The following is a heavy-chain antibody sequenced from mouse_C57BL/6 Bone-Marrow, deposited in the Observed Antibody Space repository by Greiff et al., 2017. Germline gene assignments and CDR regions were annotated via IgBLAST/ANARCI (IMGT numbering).Heavy chain of an antibody. CDR3: TETAQAYSFAY. J-gene: IGHJ3*01. CDR1: GFTFSDAW. V-gene: IGHV6-6*01. CDR2: IRNKANNHAS. Sequence: EVKVEESGGGLVQPGGSMKLSCAASGFTFSDAWMDWVRQSPEKGLEWVAEIRNKANNHASYYAVSVKGRFTISRADSKRSVSLQMNSLRAEDTGMYYCTETAQAYSFAYWGQGTLVTVSA. D-gene: IGHD3-2*02.